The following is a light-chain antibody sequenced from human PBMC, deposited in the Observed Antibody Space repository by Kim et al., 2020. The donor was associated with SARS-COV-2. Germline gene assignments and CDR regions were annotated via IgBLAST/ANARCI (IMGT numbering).Light chain of an antibody. J-gene: IGKJ5*01. CDR1: EGIAKS. CDR3: QQFNAFPIT. Sequence: ASIGDRVTRTCRASEGIAKSLAWFQQKPGTAPKCLIYGASTLEPGVPSRFSGRRSGTEFTLTINSLQPEDFATYYCQQFNAFPITFGQGTRLEIK. CDR2: GAS. V-gene: IGKV1-16*01.